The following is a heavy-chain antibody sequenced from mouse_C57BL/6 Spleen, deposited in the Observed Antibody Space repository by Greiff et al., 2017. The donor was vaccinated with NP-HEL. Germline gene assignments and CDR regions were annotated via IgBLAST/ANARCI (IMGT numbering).Heavy chain of an antibody. D-gene: IGHD2-4*01. CDR3: ARQGIKGFAY. Sequence: EVQRVESGGGLVKPGGSLKLSCAASGFTFSSYTMSWVRQTPEKRLEWVATISGGGGNTYYPDSVKGRFTISRDNAKNTLYLQMSSLRSEDTALYYCARQGIKGFAYWGQGTLVTVSA. J-gene: IGHJ3*01. CDR2: ISGGGGNT. CDR1: GFTFSSYT. V-gene: IGHV5-9*01.